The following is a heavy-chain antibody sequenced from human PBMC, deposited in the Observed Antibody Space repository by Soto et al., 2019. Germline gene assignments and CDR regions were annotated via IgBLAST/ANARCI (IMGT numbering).Heavy chain of an antibody. CDR2: ISAYNGNT. D-gene: IGHD2-21*02. Sequence: GASVKVSCKASGYTFTSYGISWVRQAPGQGLEWMGWISAYNGNTNYAQKLQGRVTMTTDTSTSTAYMELRSLRDEDTAVYYCAKDPATYCGGDCWGPFDPWGQGTLVTVSS. J-gene: IGHJ5*02. V-gene: IGHV1-18*01. CDR3: AKDPATYCGGDCWGPFDP. CDR1: GYTFTSYG.